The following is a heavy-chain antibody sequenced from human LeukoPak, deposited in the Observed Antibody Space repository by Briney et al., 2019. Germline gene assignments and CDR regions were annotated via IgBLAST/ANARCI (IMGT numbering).Heavy chain of an antibody. CDR1: GGSVTSGSYY. CDR2: ISTTGST. CDR3: ARGAALAIDY. V-gene: IGHV4-61*02. Sequence: SETLSLTCSVSGGSVTSGSYYWSWIRQPPGKGLEWIGRISTTGSTNYNPSLKSRVTMSLDTSKNQFSLKLNSVTAADTAVYYCARGAALAIDYWGQGALVTVSS. J-gene: IGHJ4*02. D-gene: IGHD2-15*01.